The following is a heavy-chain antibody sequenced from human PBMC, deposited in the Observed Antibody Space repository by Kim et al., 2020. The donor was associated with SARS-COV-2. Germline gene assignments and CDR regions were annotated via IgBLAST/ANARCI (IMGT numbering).Heavy chain of an antibody. CDR1: GYTLTELS. CDR2: FDPEDGET. V-gene: IGHV1-24*01. CDR3: ATDLLRGWELLRRFCAFDI. Sequence: ASVKVSCKVSGYTLTELSMHWVRQAPGKGLEWMGGFDPEDGETIYAQKFQGRVTMTEDTSTDTAYMELSSLRSEDTAVYYCATDLLRGWELLRRFCAFDIWGQGTMVTVSS. J-gene: IGHJ3*02. D-gene: IGHD1-26*01.